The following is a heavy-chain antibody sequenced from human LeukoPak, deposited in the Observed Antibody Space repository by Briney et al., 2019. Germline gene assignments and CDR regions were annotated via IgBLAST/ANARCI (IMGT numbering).Heavy chain of an antibody. V-gene: IGHV3-11*01. D-gene: IGHD3-22*01. Sequence: KSGGSLRLSCAASGLTFSDFYMTWIRQAPGKGLEWVSYISSRGSTIYYADSVRGRFTISRDNAKNSLYLQMNSLRAEDTAVYYCARSADRSGYFREITLYYFDYWGQGTLVTVSS. CDR1: GLTFSDFY. J-gene: IGHJ4*02. CDR2: ISSRGSTI. CDR3: ARSADRSGYFREITLYYFDY.